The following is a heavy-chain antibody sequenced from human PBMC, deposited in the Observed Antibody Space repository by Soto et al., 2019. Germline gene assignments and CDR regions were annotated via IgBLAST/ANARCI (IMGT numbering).Heavy chain of an antibody. CDR3: ARPYSGSYSFDY. CDR1: GFPFSTYN. D-gene: IGHD1-26*01. CDR2: ITGSSSDI. J-gene: IGHJ4*02. V-gene: IGHV3-21*01. Sequence: EVQLVESGGGLVKPGGSLRLSCAASGFPFSTYNMNWVRQTPGKGLEWVSSITGSSSDIYYADSVKGRFTISRDNAKNSLYLHMNSLRAEDTAVYYCARPYSGSYSFDYWGQGTLVTVSS.